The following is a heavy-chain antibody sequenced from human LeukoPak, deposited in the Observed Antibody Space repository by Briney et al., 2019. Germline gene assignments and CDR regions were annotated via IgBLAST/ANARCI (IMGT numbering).Heavy chain of an antibody. V-gene: IGHV3-53*01. CDR3: ASDNYDGAFDI. D-gene: IGHD3-22*01. J-gene: IGHJ3*02. CDR1: GFTVSSNY. CDR2: LYSGAST. Sequence: GGSLRLSCAASGFTVSSNYMSWVRQAPGKGLEWVSVLYSGASTYYADSVKGRFTISRDSSKNTLYLQMNSLRAEDTAVYYCASDNYDGAFDIWGQGTMVTVSS.